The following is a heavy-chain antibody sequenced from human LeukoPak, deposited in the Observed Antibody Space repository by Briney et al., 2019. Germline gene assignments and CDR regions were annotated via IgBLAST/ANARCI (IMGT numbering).Heavy chain of an antibody. CDR2: IRTKKNTYAT. CDR1: GFSFSDSA. J-gene: IGHJ4*02. CDR3: TRKNNVDFSEYWFEFDH. V-gene: IGHV3-73*01. Sequence: GGSLKLSCAASGFSFSDSALHWVRQASGKGPQWLGRIRTKKNTYATAYAAPVKGRFTISRDDSKNTVYLQMSSLKTDDTAVYYCTRKNNVDFSEYWFEFDHWGLGTLVTVSS. D-gene: IGHD2/OR15-2a*01.